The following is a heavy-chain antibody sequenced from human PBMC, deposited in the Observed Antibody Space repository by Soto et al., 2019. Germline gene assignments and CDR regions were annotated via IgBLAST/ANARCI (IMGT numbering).Heavy chain of an antibody. Sequence: QVQLQQWGAGLLKPSETLSLTCAVYGGSFSGYYWTWIRQPPGTGLEWIGEINHSGSTNNNPSLKSRVTITVDTSKNQFSLKLTSVTAADTYVYYCARDKITGLFDYWGQGTLVTVSS. J-gene: IGHJ4*02. V-gene: IGHV4-34*01. CDR3: ARDKITGLFDY. CDR1: GGSFSGYY. D-gene: IGHD2-8*02. CDR2: INHSGST.